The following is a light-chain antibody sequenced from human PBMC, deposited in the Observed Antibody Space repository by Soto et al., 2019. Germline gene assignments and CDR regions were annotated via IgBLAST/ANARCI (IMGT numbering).Light chain of an antibody. J-gene: IGKJ5*01. V-gene: IGKV3-20*01. Sequence: EIVLTQSPATLSLSPGERATLSCRASHSVSSTHLAWYQQKPGQAPRLLIYGPSSRATGIPDRFSGSGSGTDFTLTISRLEPEDFAVYYCQQYGSSLSITFGQGTRLEI. CDR1: HSVSSTH. CDR2: GPS. CDR3: QQYGSSLSIT.